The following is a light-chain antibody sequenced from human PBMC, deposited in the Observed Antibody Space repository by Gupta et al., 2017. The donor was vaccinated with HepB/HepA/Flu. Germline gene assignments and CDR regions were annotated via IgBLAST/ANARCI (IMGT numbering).Light chain of an antibody. J-gene: IGKJ1*01. Sequence: DIQMTQSPSSLSASVGDRVTITCRASQDISNFLAWYQQKPGKVPKLLIYAASSLQSGVPSRFSGSGSGTDFTLTISSLQPEDVATYSCQKYNIVPWTFGQGTKVEIK. CDR2: AAS. V-gene: IGKV1-27*01. CDR3: QKYNIVPWT. CDR1: QDISNF.